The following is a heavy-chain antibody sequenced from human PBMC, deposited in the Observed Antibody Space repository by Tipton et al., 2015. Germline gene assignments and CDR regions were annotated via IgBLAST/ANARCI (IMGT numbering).Heavy chain of an antibody. Sequence: TLSLTCTVSGGSITSYYWSWIRQPPGKGLEWIGNIYYDWTTHYIPSLKTRLTISTDASNNQFSLTLTSVTAADTAVYYCASWRQSAILSWGQGALVAVSS. D-gene: IGHD5/OR15-5a*01. J-gene: IGHJ5*02. CDR2: IYYDWTT. CDR1: GGSITSYY. CDR3: ASWRQSAILS. V-gene: IGHV4-59*06.